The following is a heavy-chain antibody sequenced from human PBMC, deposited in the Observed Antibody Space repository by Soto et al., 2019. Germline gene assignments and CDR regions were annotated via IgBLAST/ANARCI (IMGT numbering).Heavy chain of an antibody. Sequence: ASVKVSCKASGYTFTSYGISWVRQAPGQGLEWMGWISAYNGNTNYAQKLQGRVTMTTDTSTSTAYMELRSLRSDDTAVYYCARDPLAAAYYYYYYMDVWGKWTTVTVSS. CDR2: ISAYNGNT. CDR3: ARDPLAAAYYYYYYMDV. CDR1: GYTFTSYG. V-gene: IGHV1-18*01. D-gene: IGHD6-13*01. J-gene: IGHJ6*03.